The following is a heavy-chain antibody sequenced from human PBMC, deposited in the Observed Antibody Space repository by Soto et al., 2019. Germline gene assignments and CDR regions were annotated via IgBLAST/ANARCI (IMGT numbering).Heavy chain of an antibody. J-gene: IGHJ4*02. Sequence: PGGSLRLSCSASGFTFNSYAMHWVRQAPGKGLEFVSAISSYGADTYYADSVKGRFAISRDNSKNTLYLQMSSLRAEDTALYYCVKEGYMRSDWYGQFDYWGQVALVAVS. CDR2: ISSYGADT. D-gene: IGHD6-19*01. CDR1: GFTFNSYA. CDR3: VKEGYMRSDWYGQFDY. V-gene: IGHV3-64D*06.